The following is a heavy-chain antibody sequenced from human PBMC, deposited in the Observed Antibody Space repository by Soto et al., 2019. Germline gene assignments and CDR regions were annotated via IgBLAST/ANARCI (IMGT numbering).Heavy chain of an antibody. D-gene: IGHD6-19*01. J-gene: IGHJ4*02. CDR2: VYHTGNT. CDR1: GRSIDRSNYY. Sequence: QLQLQESGPGLVKPSETLSLTCSVSGRSIDRSNYYCGWIRQSPGKVLEWLGSVYHTGNTYYYLLLRSRLTMSVDTSKNQFSLRMASVTASDSAVYDCVRMGGIAVAGPIDYWGQGTLVTVSS. V-gene: IGHV4-39*01. CDR3: VRMGGIAVAGPIDY.